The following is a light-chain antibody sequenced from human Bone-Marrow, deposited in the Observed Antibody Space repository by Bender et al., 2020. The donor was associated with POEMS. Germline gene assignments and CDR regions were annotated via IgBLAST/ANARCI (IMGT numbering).Light chain of an antibody. J-gene: IGLJ3*02. CDR1: SSNTGSGYD. V-gene: IGLV1-40*01. Sequence: QSVLTQPPSVSGAPGQRVTISCTGSSSNTGSGYDINWYQHLPGTAPKLLIYGYNNRPSGVPDRFSGSKSGTSASLAITGLQAEDEGDYYCQTYDSSLSGWVFGGGTTLTVL. CDR3: QTYDSSLSGWV. CDR2: GYN.